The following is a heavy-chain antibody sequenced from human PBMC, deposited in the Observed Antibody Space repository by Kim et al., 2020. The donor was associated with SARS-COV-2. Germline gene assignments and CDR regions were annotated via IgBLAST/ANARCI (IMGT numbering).Heavy chain of an antibody. CDR1: GGTFSSYA. Sequence: SVKVSCKASGGTFSSYAISWVRQAPGQGLEWMGGIIPIFGTANYAQKFQGRVTITADESTSTAYMELSSLRSEDTAVYYCARVVGSYYASYYFDYWGQGTLVTVSS. D-gene: IGHD1-26*01. CDR2: IIPIFGTA. CDR3: ARVVGSYYASYYFDY. J-gene: IGHJ4*02. V-gene: IGHV1-69*13.